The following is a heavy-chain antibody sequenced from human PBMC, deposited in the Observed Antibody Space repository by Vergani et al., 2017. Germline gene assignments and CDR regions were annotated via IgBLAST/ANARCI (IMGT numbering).Heavy chain of an antibody. D-gene: IGHD5-12*01. CDR1: GYSFTSYW. J-gene: IGHJ6*02. V-gene: IGHV5-51*03. Sequence: EVQLVQSGAEVKKPGESLKISCKGSGYSFTSYWIGWVRQMPGKGLEWMGIIYPGDSDTRYSPSFQGQVTISTDKSISTAYLPWSSLKASDNAMYYCARRVATTKGGGYYYGMDVWGQGTTVTVSS. CDR2: IYPGDSDT. CDR3: ARRVATTKGGGYYYGMDV.